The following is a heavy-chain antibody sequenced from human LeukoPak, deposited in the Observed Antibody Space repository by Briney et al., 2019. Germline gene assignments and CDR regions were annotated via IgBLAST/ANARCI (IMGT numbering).Heavy chain of an antibody. J-gene: IGHJ4*02. D-gene: IGHD6-19*01. V-gene: IGHV1-8*01. CDR1: GYTFTSYD. CDR2: MNPNSGNT. Sequence: ASVKVSCKASGYTFTSYDINWVRQATGQGLEWMGWMNPNSGNTGYAQKFQGRVTMTRNTSISTAYMELSSLRSEDTAVYHCARATRGGWRFDYWGQGTLVTVSS. CDR3: ARATRGGWRFDY.